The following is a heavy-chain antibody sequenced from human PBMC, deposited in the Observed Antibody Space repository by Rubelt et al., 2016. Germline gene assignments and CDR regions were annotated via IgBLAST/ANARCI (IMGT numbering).Heavy chain of an antibody. D-gene: IGHD2-15*01. Sequence: EVQLLESGGALIHPGGSLRLSCAASGFTFSSYSMDWVRQAPGKGLEWVANIREAGSEKYYLDSVKGRFTISRDNAKNAMYLQMNSLRADDTAVYYCAKDGPVTSCYYLDYWGQGTLVTGSS. CDR3: AKDGPVTSCYYLDY. J-gene: IGHJ4*02. CDR1: GFTFSSYS. V-gene: IGHV3-7*03. CDR2: IREAGSEK.